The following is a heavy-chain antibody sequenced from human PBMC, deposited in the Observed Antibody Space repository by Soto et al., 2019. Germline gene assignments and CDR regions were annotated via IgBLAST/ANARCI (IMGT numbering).Heavy chain of an antibody. Sequence: ASVKVSCKASGYTFTNYGINWVRQAPGQGLEWMGWISAYNGNTDYAQKLQDRVTMTTDTSTRTAYMELRSLRSEDTAVYYCASRHSSGWTGYYYYGMDVWGQGTTVTVSS. CDR2: ISAYNGNT. V-gene: IGHV1-18*01. D-gene: IGHD6-19*01. CDR3: ASRHSSGWTGYYYYGMDV. CDR1: GYTFTNYG. J-gene: IGHJ6*02.